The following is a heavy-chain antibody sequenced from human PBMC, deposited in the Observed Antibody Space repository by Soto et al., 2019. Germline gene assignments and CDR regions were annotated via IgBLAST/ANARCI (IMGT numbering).Heavy chain of an antibody. CDR1: GFTFSSYA. Sequence: EVQLLESGGGSVHPGGSLRLSCAVSGFTFSSYAMSWVRQAPGKGLEWVSGISGGSVSRTFYADSVKGRFSIYRVNAKCTMYVHKQTLPPQNTATYYLAEDPQQLAPQNRIEYRGQGTLLTLSS. D-gene: IGHD1-1*01. V-gene: IGHV3-23*01. CDR3: AEDPQQLAPQNRIEY. J-gene: IGHJ1*01. CDR2: ISGGSVSRT.